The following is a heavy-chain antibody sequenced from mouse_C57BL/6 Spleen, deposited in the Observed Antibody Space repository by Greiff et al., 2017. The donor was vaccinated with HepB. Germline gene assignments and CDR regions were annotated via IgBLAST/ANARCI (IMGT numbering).Heavy chain of an antibody. V-gene: IGHV5-4*01. CDR3: ARDRVLIRFAY. CDR1: GFTFSSYA. Sequence: EVQLVESGGGLVKPGGSLKLSCAASGFTFSSYAMSWVRQTPEKRLEWVATISDGGSYTYYPDNVKGRFTISRDNAKNNLYLQMSHLKSEDTAMYYCARDRVLIRFAYWGQGTLVTVSA. D-gene: IGHD1-1*01. CDR2: ISDGGSYT. J-gene: IGHJ3*01.